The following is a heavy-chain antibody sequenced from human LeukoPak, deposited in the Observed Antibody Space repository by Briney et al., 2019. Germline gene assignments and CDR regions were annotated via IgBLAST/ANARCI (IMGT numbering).Heavy chain of an antibody. J-gene: IGHJ4*02. V-gene: IGHV4-34*01. CDR1: GGSFSGYY. D-gene: IGHD5-18*01. CDR3: ATGRGYSYGYGY. Sequence: PSETLSLTCAVYGGSFSGYYWSWIRQPPGKGLEWIGEINHSGSTNYNPSLKSRVTISVDTSKNQFSLKLSSVTAADTAVYYCATGRGYSYGYGYWGQGTLVTVSS. CDR2: INHSGST.